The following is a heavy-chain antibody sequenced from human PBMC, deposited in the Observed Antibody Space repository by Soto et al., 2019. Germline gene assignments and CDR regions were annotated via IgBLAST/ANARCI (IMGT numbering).Heavy chain of an antibody. CDR3: AREPGQAAWVAFDI. CDR1: GGTFSSYT. D-gene: IGHD6-13*01. J-gene: IGHJ3*02. Sequence: ASVKVSCKASGGTFSSYTISWVRQAPGQGLEWMGRIIPILGIANYAQKFQGRVTITADKSTSTAYMELSSLRSEDTAVYYCAREPGQAAWVAFDIWGQGTMVTVSS. CDR2: IIPILGIA. V-gene: IGHV1-69*04.